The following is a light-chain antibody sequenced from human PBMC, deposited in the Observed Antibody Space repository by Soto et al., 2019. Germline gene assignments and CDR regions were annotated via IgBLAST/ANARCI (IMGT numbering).Light chain of an antibody. CDR1: SSDVGSYNL. CDR3: CSYAGSSTYV. CDR2: EGT. Sequence: QSALTQPASVSGSPGKSITISCTGTSSDVGSYNLVSWYQHHPGKAPKLMIYEGTKRPSGVSNRFSGSKSANTASLTISGLQAEDEADYYCCSYAGSSTYVFGTGTKLTVL. J-gene: IGLJ1*01. V-gene: IGLV2-23*01.